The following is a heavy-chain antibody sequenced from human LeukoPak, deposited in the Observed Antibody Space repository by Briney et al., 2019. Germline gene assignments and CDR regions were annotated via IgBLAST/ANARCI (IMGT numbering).Heavy chain of an antibody. CDR3: ARGAGPDY. V-gene: IGHV4-59*01. Sequence: SETLSLTCTVPGGSISTYYWSWIRQPPGKGLEWIGYIFYSGSTNYNPSLKSRVTMSMDTSKNQFSLKLSSVTAADTAVYYCARGAGPDYWGQGTLVTVSS. J-gene: IGHJ4*02. CDR1: GGSISTYY. CDR2: IFYSGST.